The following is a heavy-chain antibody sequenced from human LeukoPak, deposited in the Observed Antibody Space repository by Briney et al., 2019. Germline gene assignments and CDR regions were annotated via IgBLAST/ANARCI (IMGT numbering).Heavy chain of an antibody. D-gene: IGHD3-3*01. CDR3: SRGRTIFGRLCHWCDP. CDR2: VYTNGTT. CDR1: GGPTSSATCR. J-gene: IGHJ5*02. Sequence: SETLSLTCTVYGGPTSSATCRWTWIRQPAGKGLEWIGHVYTNGTTNLNPSLKGRLSMSLDPSKNQFSLRLTSVTDADTAFYYCSRGRTIFGRLCHWCDPWRQRTPVTVCS. V-gene: IGHV4-61*09.